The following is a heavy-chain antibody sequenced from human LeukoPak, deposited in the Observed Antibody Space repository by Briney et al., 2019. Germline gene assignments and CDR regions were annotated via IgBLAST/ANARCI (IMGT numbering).Heavy chain of an antibody. CDR3: ARGAGDGGAFDI. D-gene: IGHD1-26*01. CDR2: FYTGSST. CDR1: GGSVTSNY. V-gene: IGHV4-4*07. Sequence: SETLSLTCTVSGGSVTSNYWSWIRQPAGKGLEWIGRFYTGSSTSYNSSLKSRVTMSVDASKNQFSLKLSSVTAADTAVYYCARGAGDGGAFDIWGQGKMVTVSS. J-gene: IGHJ3*02.